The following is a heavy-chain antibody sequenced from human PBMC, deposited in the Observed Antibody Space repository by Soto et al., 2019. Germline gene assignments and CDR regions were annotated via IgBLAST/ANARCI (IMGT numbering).Heavy chain of an antibody. V-gene: IGHV3-48*01. D-gene: IGHD5-18*01. CDR2: IVTSGSSI. CDR3: ARDYSSYGPFDY. J-gene: IGHJ4*02. Sequence: GGSLRLSCAASGFTFSSYSMNWVRQAPGKWLEWVAYIVTSGSSIYYADSVKGRFTISRDNAKNSLYLQMNSLRAEDTAVYYCARDYSSYGPFDYWGQGTLVTVSS. CDR1: GFTFSSYS.